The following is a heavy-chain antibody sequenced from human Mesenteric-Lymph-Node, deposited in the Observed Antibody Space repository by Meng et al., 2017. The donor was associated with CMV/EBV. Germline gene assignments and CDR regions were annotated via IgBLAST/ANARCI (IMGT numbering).Heavy chain of an antibody. D-gene: IGHD2-8*01. Sequence: GGSLRLSCAASGFTVSSNYMSWVRQAPGKGLEWVSVIYSGGSTYYADSVKGRFTISRDNSKNTLYLQMNSLRVEDTAVYYCARDRHYNDLNGLDGHYRYFESWGQGTLVTVSS. CDR2: IYSGGST. V-gene: IGHV3-53*01. J-gene: IGHJ4*02. CDR3: ARDRHYNDLNGLDGHYRYFES. CDR1: GFTVSSNY.